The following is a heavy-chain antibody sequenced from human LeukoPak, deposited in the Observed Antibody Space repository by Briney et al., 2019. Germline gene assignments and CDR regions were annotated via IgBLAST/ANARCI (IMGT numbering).Heavy chain of an antibody. CDR2: IKHDGSGM. Sequence: GGSLRLSCTTSEFTLSYFWMSWVRQAPGKGLEWVANIKHDGSGMSYVDSVKGRFSISRDNTHNSLSLRMNSLGAEDTAVYYCVREAAATLFDYWGQGTLVTVSS. D-gene: IGHD1-26*01. J-gene: IGHJ4*02. CDR1: EFTLSYFW. CDR3: VREAAATLFDY. V-gene: IGHV3-7*01.